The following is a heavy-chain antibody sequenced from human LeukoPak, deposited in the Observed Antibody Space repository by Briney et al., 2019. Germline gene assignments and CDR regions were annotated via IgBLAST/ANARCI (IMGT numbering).Heavy chain of an antibody. CDR1: GGSISSYY. J-gene: IGHJ6*03. D-gene: IGHD5-12*01. CDR2: IYYSGST. V-gene: IGHV4-59*01. CDR3: ARTTEGYAGGPGYSYYYYMDV. Sequence: PSETPSLTCTVSGGSISSYYWSWIRQPPGKGLEWIGYIYYSGSTNYNPSLKSRVTISVDTSKNQFSLKLRSVTAADTAVYYCARTTEGYAGGPGYSYYYYMDVWGKGTTVTISS.